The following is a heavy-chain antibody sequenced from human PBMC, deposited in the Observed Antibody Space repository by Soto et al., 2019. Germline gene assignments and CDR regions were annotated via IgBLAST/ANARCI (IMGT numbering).Heavy chain of an antibody. D-gene: IGHD3-10*01. CDR1: GGSISSYY. Sequence: SLTFTVSGGSISSYYWSWIRQPPGKGLEWIGYIYYSGSTNYNPSLKSRVTISVDTSKNQFSLKLSSVTAADTAVYYCAREAITMVRGAHCYYFDYWGQGTLVTVSS. CDR3: AREAITMVRGAHCYYFDY. V-gene: IGHV4-59*01. J-gene: IGHJ4*02. CDR2: IYYSGST.